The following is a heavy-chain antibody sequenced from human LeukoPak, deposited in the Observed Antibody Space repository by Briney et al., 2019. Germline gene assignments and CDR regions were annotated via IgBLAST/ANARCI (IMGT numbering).Heavy chain of an antibody. Sequence: GGSLRLSCAASGFTFSNYGMHWVRQAPGKGLEWVALIWYDGRTKFQADSVKGRFTISRDNSKNTLYLQMDSLRDEETAVYYCAREWGRIAVAGGPGYWGQGARVTVSS. V-gene: IGHV3-33*01. CDR1: GFTFSNYG. CDR3: AREWGRIAVAGGPGY. CDR2: IWYDGRTK. D-gene: IGHD6-19*01. J-gene: IGHJ4*02.